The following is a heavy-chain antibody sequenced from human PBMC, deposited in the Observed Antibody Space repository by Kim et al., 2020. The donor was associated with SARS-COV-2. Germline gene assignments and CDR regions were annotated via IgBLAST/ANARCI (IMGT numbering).Heavy chain of an antibody. Sequence: GESLKISCKGSGYSFTSYWIGWVRQMPGKGLEWMGIIYPGDSETRYSPSFQGQVTISADKSLTTAYLQWSSLKASDTAMYYCSRQGIVATMSFAYWGQGTLVPVSS. D-gene: IGHD5-12*01. CDR1: GYSFTSYW. CDR3: SRQGIVATMSFAY. J-gene: IGHJ4*02. CDR2: IYPGDSET. V-gene: IGHV5-51*01.